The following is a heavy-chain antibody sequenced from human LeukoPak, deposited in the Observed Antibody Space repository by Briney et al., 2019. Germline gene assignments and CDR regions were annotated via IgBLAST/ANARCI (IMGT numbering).Heavy chain of an antibody. D-gene: IGHD6-19*01. V-gene: IGHV1-69*04. J-gene: IGHJ4*02. Sequence: ASVKVSCKVSGGTFSSYAISWVRQAPGQGLEWMGRIIPILGIANYAQKFQGRVTITADKSTSTAYMELSSLRSEDTAVYYCARELRNRSGRVGPIDYWGQGTLVTVSS. CDR2: IIPILGIA. CDR3: ARELRNRSGRVGPIDY. CDR1: GGTFSSYA.